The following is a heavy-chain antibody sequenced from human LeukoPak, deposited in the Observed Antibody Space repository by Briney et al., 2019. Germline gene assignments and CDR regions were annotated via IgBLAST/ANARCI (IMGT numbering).Heavy chain of an antibody. J-gene: IGHJ3*02. V-gene: IGHV4-38-2*02. CDR3: ARSGAYRGQWLVLYAFDI. CDR1: GYSISSGYY. D-gene: IGHD6-19*01. CDR2: IYHSGST. Sequence: NPSETLSLTCTVSGYSISSGYYWGWIRQPPGKGLEWIGSIYHSGSTYYNPSLKSRVTISVDTSKNQFSLKLSSVTAADTAVYYCARSGAYRGQWLVLYAFDIWGQGTMVTVSS.